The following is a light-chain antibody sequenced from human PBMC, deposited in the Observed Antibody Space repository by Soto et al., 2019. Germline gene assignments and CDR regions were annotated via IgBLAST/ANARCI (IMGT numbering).Light chain of an antibody. CDR1: QSLLHSNGYNY. V-gene: IGKV2-28*01. J-gene: IGKJ4*01. Sequence: DIVMTQSPLSLPVTPGEPASISCRSSQSLLHSNGYNYLDWYLQKPGQSPLLLIYLGSNRSSGVPDRFSGSGSSTDFTLKISRVEDEDVGVYYCMQDLQAPLFGGGTKVEIK. CDR3: MQDLQAPL. CDR2: LGS.